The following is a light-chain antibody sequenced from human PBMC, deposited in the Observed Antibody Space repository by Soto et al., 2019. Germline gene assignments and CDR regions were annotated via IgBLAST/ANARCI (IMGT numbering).Light chain of an antibody. J-gene: IGKJ5*01. CDR1: QSVSSSS. CDR2: GAS. CDR3: QQYGSSPHN. V-gene: IGKV3-20*01. Sequence: EIVLTQSPGTLSLSPGERATLSCRASQSVSSSSLAWYQQKPGQAPRLLIYGASSRATGIPDRFSGSGSGTDFTLTISRLEPEDFAVYYCQQYGSSPHNFGQGTRLEIK.